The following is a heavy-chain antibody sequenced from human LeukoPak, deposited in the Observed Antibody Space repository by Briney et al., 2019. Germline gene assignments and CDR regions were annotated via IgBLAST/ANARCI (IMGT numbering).Heavy chain of an antibody. V-gene: IGHV7-4-1*02. CDR2: INTNTGNP. CDR1: GYTFTSYA. J-gene: IGHJ5*02. CDR3: ARMSDFWSGNWFDP. D-gene: IGHD3-3*01. Sequence: ASVTVSCTASGYTFTSYAMNWVRQAPGQGLEWMGWINTNTGNPTYAQGFTGRFVFSLDTSVSTAYLQISSLKAEDTAVYYCARMSDFWSGNWFDPWGQGTLVTVSS.